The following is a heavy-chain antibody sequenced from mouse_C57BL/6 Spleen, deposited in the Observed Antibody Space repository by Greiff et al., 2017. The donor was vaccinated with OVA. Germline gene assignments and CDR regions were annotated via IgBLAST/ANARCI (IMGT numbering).Heavy chain of an antibody. CDR1: GFSLTSYG. D-gene: IGHD2-3*01. V-gene: IGHV2-6-1*01. CDR3: ARHLGDGYAMDY. J-gene: IGHJ4*01. CDR2: IWSDGST. Sequence: VKLMESGPGLVAPSQSLSITCTVSGFSLTSYGVHWVRQPPGKGLEWLVVIWSDGSTTYNSALKSRLSISKDNSKSQVFLKMNSLQTDDTAMYYCARHLGDGYAMDYWGQGTSVTVSS.